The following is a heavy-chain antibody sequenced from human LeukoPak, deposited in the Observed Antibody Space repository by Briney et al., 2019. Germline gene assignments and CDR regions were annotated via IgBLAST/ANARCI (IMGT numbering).Heavy chain of an antibody. CDR1: GYTFTGYY. D-gene: IGHD6-13*01. Sequence: ASVKVSCKASGYTFTGYYMHWVRQAPGQGLEWMGWINPNSGGTNYAQKFQGWVTMTRDTSISTAYMELSRLRSDDTAVYYCATHSAIAAAGNDYWGQGTLVTVSS. V-gene: IGHV1-2*04. CDR3: ATHSAIAAAGNDY. CDR2: INPNSGGT. J-gene: IGHJ4*02.